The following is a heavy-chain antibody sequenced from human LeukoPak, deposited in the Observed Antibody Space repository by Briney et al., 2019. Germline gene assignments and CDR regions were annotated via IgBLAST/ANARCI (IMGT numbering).Heavy chain of an antibody. D-gene: IGHD5-12*01. Sequence: SETLSLTCTVSGGSISSYYWSWIRQPPGKGLEWIGYIYYSGSTNYNPSLKSRVTISVDTSKNQFSLKLSSVTAADTAVYYCARESSRHDPINKHYYYYMDVWDKGTTVTVSS. V-gene: IGHV4-59*01. CDR2: IYYSGST. CDR1: GGSISSYY. CDR3: ARESSRHDPINKHYYYYMDV. J-gene: IGHJ6*03.